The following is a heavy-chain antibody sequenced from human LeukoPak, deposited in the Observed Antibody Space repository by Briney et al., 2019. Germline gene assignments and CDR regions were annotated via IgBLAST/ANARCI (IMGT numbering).Heavy chain of an antibody. V-gene: IGHV4-59*01. CDR1: GGSISSYY. D-gene: IGHD6-19*01. Sequence: SETLSLTCTVSGGSISSYYWSWIRQPPGKGLEWIGHIYYSGSTNYNASLKSRVTISIDTSKNQFSLKLSSVTAADTAVYYCARFKRAGGWSYFDYWGQGTLVTVSS. CDR3: ARFKRAGGWSYFDY. J-gene: IGHJ4*02. CDR2: IYYSGST.